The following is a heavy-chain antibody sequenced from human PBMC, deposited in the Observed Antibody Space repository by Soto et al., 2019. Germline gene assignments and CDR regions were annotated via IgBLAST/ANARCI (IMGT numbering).Heavy chain of an antibody. J-gene: IGHJ5*02. V-gene: IGHV4-31*03. CDR2: IYYSGVT. CDR3: ARDLRGRRSGRFDP. CDR1: GDPITSGGFY. D-gene: IGHD3-10*01. Sequence: QVQLQESGPGLVKPSETLSLTCTLSGDPITSGGFYWTWIRQHPAKGLEWIGYIYYSGVTYYNPSLKSRATISVDTSNNQFSLNLSSVSAADTAMYYCARDLRGRRSGRFDPWGQGTLVTVSS.